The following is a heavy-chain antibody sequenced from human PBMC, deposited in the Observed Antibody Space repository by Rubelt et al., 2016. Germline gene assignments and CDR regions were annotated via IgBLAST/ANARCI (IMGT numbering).Heavy chain of an antibody. V-gene: IGHV3-23*01. Sequence: EVQLLESGGGLVQPGGSLRLSCAASGFTFSSYSMSWVRQAPGKGLEWVSGISGNGGTYYADSVKGRFTISRDNATNTLHLQMNSLRAEDTAVYYCARDQGAYYWGQGTLVTVSS. J-gene: IGHJ4*02. CDR1: GFTFSSYS. CDR3: ARDQGAYY. CDR2: ISGNGGT.